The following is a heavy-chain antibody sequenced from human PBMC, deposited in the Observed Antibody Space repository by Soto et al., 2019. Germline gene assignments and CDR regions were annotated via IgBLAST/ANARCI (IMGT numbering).Heavy chain of an antibody. Sequence: QVQLQQWGAGLLKPSETLSLTCAVYGGSFSGYYWSWIRQPPGKGLEWIGEINHSGSTNYNPSLKSRVTISVDTSKNQFSLKLSSVTAADTAVYYCARGPSKNSIAAGGTGFDYWGQGTLVTVSS. D-gene: IGHD6-13*01. J-gene: IGHJ4*02. CDR1: GGSFSGYY. CDR2: INHSGST. V-gene: IGHV4-34*01. CDR3: ARGPSKNSIAAGGTGFDY.